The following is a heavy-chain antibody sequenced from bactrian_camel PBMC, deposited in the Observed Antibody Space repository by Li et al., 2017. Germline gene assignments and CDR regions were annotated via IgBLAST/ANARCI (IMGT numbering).Heavy chain of an antibody. J-gene: IGHJ4*01. CDR2: IYTVGDNA. V-gene: IGHV3S35*01. CDR1: GYTYSRYC. CDR3: AGVERERLCRWTEFSY. Sequence: VQLVESGGGSVQAGGSLRLSCAASGYTYSRYCMGWFRQAPGQEREGVGFIYTVGDNAYYNKPVEGRFTISQDKAKNTVYLQMDSLKPEDTVTYYCAGVERERLCRWTEFSYWGQGTQVTVS. D-gene: IGHD4*01.